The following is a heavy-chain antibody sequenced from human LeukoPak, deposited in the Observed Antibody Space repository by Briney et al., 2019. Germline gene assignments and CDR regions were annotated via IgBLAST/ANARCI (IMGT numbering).Heavy chain of an antibody. Sequence: KPSETLSLTCIVSGGSISCGGHYWGWIRQPPGKGLEWIGSIYYSGSTYYNPSLNSRVTMFIDMSKNHFSLKMSSVTATDTAVYYCARLVCGGGSCPAEFDYWGQGTLVTVSS. CDR2: IYYSGST. D-gene: IGHD2-15*01. V-gene: IGHV4-39*02. J-gene: IGHJ4*02. CDR1: GGSISCGGHY. CDR3: ARLVCGGGSCPAEFDY.